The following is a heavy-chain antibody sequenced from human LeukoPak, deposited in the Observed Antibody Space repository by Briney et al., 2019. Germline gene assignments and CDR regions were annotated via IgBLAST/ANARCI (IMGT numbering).Heavy chain of an antibody. CDR2: IYTSGST. D-gene: IGHD3-22*01. V-gene: IGHV4-4*07. Sequence: ASETLSLTCTVSGGSISTYYWTWIRQPAGKGLEWIGRIYTSGSTNYNPSLKSRVTISVDTSKNQFSLKLSSVTAADTAVYYCVRAGGYYYDSSGYRVPYYYYGMDVWGQGTTVTVSS. J-gene: IGHJ6*02. CDR1: GGSISTYY. CDR3: VRAGGYYYDSSGYRVPYYYYGMDV.